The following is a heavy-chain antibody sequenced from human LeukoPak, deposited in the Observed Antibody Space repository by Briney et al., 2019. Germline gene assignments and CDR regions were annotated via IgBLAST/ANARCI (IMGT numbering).Heavy chain of an antibody. CDR2: IIPILGIA. J-gene: IGHJ4*02. CDR3: ARDSGDDSSGYYYDY. CDR1: GYTFTSYG. V-gene: IGHV1-69*04. D-gene: IGHD3-22*01. Sequence: ASVKVSCKASGYTFTSYGISWVRQAPGQGLEWMGRIIPILGIANYAQKFQGRVTITADKSTSTAYMELSSLRSEDTAVYYCARDSGDDSSGYYYDYWGQGTLVTVSS.